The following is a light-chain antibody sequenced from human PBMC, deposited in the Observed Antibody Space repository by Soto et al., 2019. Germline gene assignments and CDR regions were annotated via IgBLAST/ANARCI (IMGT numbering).Light chain of an antibody. CDR3: LQHNSFPWA. CDR2: AAS. CDR1: QDIRND. J-gene: IGKJ1*01. V-gene: IGKV1-17*01. Sequence: DIQMTQSPSSLSASVGDRVTITCRATQDIRNDLGWYQHKPGKAPKRLIYAASSLQSGVPSRFSSSGSGTKFTLTINSLQPEDFATYYCLQHNSFPWAFGQGTKVEIK.